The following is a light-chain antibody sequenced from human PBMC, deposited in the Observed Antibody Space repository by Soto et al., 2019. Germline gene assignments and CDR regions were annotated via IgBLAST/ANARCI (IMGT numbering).Light chain of an antibody. V-gene: IGKV4-1*01. J-gene: IGKJ1*01. Sequence: DIVMTQSPDSLAVSLGERATINCKSSQSVLYSSNNKNYLAWYQQKPGQPPKLLIYWASTRESGVPDRFSGSGSGTDFTLSISSLQPDDFATYYCQQYNSYPPTFGQGTKVDIK. CDR1: QSVLYSSNNKNY. CDR3: QQYNSYPPT. CDR2: WAS.